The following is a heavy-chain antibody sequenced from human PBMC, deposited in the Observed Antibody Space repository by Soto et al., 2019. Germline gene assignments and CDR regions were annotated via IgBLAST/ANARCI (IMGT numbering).Heavy chain of an antibody. J-gene: IGHJ6*02. Sequence: GASVKVSCKVSGYTLTELSMHWVRQAPGKGLEWMGGFDPEDGETIYAQKFQGRVTMTRNTSISTAYIELSSWSFEDTAVYYWAREGVGGMDVWGQGTTVTVSS. V-gene: IGHV1-24*01. CDR1: GYTLTELS. CDR3: AREGVGGMDV. D-gene: IGHD3-10*01. CDR2: FDPEDGET.